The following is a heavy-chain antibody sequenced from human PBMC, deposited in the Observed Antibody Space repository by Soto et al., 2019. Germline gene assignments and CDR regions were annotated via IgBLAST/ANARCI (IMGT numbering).Heavy chain of an antibody. D-gene: IGHD6-13*01. V-gene: IGHV4-59*01. J-gene: IGHJ4*02. CDR2: IHYSGTT. Sequence: SETLSLTCTVSGGSMRNYFWTWIRQPPGKGLEWIGYIHYSGTTSFFPSYNPSLRSRVTISEDTSKNQFSLKLLSVTTADTAVYFCAAGEASSRNLAPYYLDFWGQGTLITVSS. CDR3: AAGEASSRNLAPYYLDF. CDR1: GGSMRNYF.